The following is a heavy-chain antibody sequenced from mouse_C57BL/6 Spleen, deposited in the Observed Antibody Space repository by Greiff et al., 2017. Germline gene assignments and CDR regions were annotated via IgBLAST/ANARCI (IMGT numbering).Heavy chain of an antibody. V-gene: IGHV1-69*01. CDR2: IDPSDSYT. CDR1: GYTFTSYW. CDR3: ARVWNYSLYYFDD. Sequence: QVQLKQPGAELVMPGASVKLSCKASGYTFTSYWMHWVKQRPGQGLEWIGEIDPSDSYTNYNQKFKGKATLTVDKSSSTAYMQRSSLTSDDSAVYYGARVWNYSLYYFDDWSQGTTLTVSS. D-gene: IGHD1-3*01. J-gene: IGHJ2*01.